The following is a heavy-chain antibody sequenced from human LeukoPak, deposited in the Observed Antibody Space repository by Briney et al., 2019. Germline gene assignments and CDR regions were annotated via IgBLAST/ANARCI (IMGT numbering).Heavy chain of an antibody. CDR1: GFSFSRFA. D-gene: IGHD6-19*01. V-gene: IGHV3-23*01. CDR2: VGGGGTST. J-gene: IGHJ4*02. Sequence: GGSLRLSCVGSGFSFSRFAMSWVRQAPGKGLEGVSSVGGGGTSTWYADSVKGRFSISREDSKNMQFLKMNSLRPEDTALYFCAKRITVSAGFSFDSWGQGILVTVSS. CDR3: AKRITVSAGFSFDS.